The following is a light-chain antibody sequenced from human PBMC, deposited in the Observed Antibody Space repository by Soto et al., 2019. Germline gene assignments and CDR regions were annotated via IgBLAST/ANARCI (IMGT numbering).Light chain of an antibody. CDR2: EVS. CDR3: SSFTSRSTLDYV. V-gene: IGLV2-14*01. J-gene: IGLJ1*01. CDR1: SSDIGGHNY. Sequence: QSALTQPASVSGSPGQSITISCTGTSSDIGGHNYVSWYQQHPGRAPKLMIYEVSNRPSGVSNRFSGSKSGNTASLTISGLLTEDEADYYCSSFTSRSTLDYVFGTGTKLTVL.